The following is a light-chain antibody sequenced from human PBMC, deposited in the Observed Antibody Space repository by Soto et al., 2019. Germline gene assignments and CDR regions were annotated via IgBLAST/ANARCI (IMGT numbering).Light chain of an antibody. J-gene: IGLJ1*01. CDR3: SSYTTSNTRQIA. CDR2: DVS. CDR1: SSDVGGYNY. V-gene: IGLV2-14*01. Sequence: QSVLTQPASVSGSPGQSITISCTGTSSDVGGYNYVSWYQQHPGKAPKFMIYDVSNRPSGVSTRFSGSKSGNTASLTISGLQAEDEADYYCSSYTTSNTRQIAFGPGTKVTVL.